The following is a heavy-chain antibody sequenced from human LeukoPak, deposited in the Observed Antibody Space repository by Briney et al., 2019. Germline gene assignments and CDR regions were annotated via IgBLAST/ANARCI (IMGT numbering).Heavy chain of an antibody. Sequence: GGSLRLSCAASGFPFSEYLLDCVRQPPGKGRERLGQLRKGTNNYTTEYAASVKGRFIISRDDSKNSLYLHMNSLKTEDTAVYHCTRDGGDSTKTAFDMWGQGTMVTVSS. D-gene: IGHD2/OR15-2a*01. CDR1: GFPFSEYL. CDR3: TRDGGDSTKTAFDM. J-gene: IGHJ3*02. CDR2: LRKGTNNYTT. V-gene: IGHV3-72*01.